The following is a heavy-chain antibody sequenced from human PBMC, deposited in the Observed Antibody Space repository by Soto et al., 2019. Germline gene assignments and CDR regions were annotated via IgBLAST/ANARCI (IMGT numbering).Heavy chain of an antibody. V-gene: IGHV3-33*01. D-gene: IGHD3-22*01. CDR2: IWYDGSNK. J-gene: IGHJ6*02. Sequence: GGSLRLSCAASGFTFSSYGMHWVRQAPGKGLEWVAVIWYDGSNKYYADSVKGRFTISRDNSKNTLYLQMNSLRAEDTAVYYCARDNDSSDWVVTPGGMDVWGQGTTVAVSS. CDR3: ARDNDSSDWVVTPGGMDV. CDR1: GFTFSSYG.